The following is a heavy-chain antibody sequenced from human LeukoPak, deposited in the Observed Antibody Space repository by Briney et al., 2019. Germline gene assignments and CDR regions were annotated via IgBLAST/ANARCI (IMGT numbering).Heavy chain of an antibody. CDR3: AWDYYDSSGYWGLTYYYGMDV. Sequence: ASVKVSCKASGYTFTSYGISWVRQAPGQGLEWMGWISAYNGNTNYAQKLQGRVTMTTDTSTSTAYMELRSLRSDDTAVYYCAWDYYDSSGYWGLTYYYGMDVWGQGTTVTVSS. CDR2: ISAYNGNT. V-gene: IGHV1-18*01. CDR1: GYTFTSYG. J-gene: IGHJ6*02. D-gene: IGHD3-22*01.